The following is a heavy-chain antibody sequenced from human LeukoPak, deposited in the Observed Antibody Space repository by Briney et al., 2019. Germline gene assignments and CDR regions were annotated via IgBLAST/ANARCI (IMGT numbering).Heavy chain of an antibody. CDR2: IGPNLGIA. J-gene: IGHJ4*02. D-gene: IGHD6-13*01. CDR3: ARDVVYSSGWYAVDY. CDR1: GCTLSSYA. V-gene: IGHV1-69*04. Sequence: ASVKVSCKASGCTLSSYAISWGRQAPGQGHGWRGRIGPNLGIANYAQTSQGRVTITADKSTRTAYMEMSSLRSEATAVYYCARDVVYSSGWYAVDYWGQGTLVTVSS.